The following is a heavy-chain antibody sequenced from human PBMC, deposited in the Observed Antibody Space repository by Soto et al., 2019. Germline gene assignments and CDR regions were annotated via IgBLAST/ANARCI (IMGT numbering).Heavy chain of an antibody. V-gene: IGHV1-8*01. J-gene: IGHJ4*02. CDR3: ARVRGQKGVIVGVFTYSHFDY. CDR2: MNPNSGNT. D-gene: IGHD3-3*01. CDR1: GYTSTSYD. Sequence: ASVKASCKASGYTSTSYDINWVRQAAGQGLEWMGWMNPNSGNTGYAQKFQGRVTMTRNTSISTAYMELSSLRSEDTAMYYCARVRGQKGVIVGVFTYSHFDYWGQGTLVTVSS.